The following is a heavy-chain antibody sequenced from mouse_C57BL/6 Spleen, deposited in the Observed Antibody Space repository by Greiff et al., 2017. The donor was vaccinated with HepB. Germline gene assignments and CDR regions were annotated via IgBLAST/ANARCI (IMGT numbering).Heavy chain of an antibody. V-gene: IGHV5-6*01. J-gene: IGHJ4*01. D-gene: IGHD4-1*01. CDR3: ARELGRDAMDY. CDR1: GFTFSSYG. CDR2: ISSGGSYT. Sequence: EVKLQESGGDLVKPGGSLKLSCAASGFTFSSYGMSWVRQTPDKRLEWVATISSGGSYTYYPDSVKGRFTISRDNAKNTLYLQMSSLKSEDTAMYYCARELGRDAMDYWGQGTSVTVSS.